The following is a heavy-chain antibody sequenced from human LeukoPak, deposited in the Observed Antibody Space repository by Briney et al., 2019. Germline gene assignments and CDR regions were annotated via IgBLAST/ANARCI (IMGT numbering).Heavy chain of an antibody. D-gene: IGHD3-10*01. CDR3: AKDPRLLWFGELDYFDY. Sequence: GGSLRLSCAASGFTFSSYGMHWVRQAPGKGLEWVAFIRYDGSNKYYADTVKGRFTISRDNSKNTLYLQMSSLRAEDTAVYYCAKDPRLLWFGELDYFDYWGQGTLVTVSS. CDR1: GFTFSSYG. J-gene: IGHJ4*02. CDR2: IRYDGSNK. V-gene: IGHV3-30*02.